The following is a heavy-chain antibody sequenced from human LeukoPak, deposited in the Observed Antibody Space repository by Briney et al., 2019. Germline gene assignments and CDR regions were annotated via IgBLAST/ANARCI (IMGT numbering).Heavy chain of an antibody. J-gene: IGHJ4*02. Sequence: SVKVSCKASRGTFSSYTISWVRQAPGQGLEWMGGIIPIFGTANYAQKFQGRVTITADESTSTAYMELSSLRSEDTAVYYCATGFGEFDRTFDYWGQGTLVTVSS. CDR1: RGTFSSYT. CDR2: IIPIFGTA. CDR3: ATGFGEFDRTFDY. V-gene: IGHV1-69*13. D-gene: IGHD3-10*01.